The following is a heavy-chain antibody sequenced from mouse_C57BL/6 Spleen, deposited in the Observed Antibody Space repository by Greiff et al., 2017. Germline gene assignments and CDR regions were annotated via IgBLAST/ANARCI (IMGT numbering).Heavy chain of an antibody. V-gene: IGHV3-6*01. CDR2: ISYDGSN. D-gene: IGHD1-1*01. CDR3: ARAIYYGSLWYFDV. J-gene: IGHJ1*03. CDR1: GYSITSGYY. Sequence: ESGPGLVKPSQSLSLTCSVTGYSITSGYYWNWIRQFPGNKLEWMGYISYDGSNNYNPSLKNRISITRDTSKNQFFLKCNSVTTEDTATYYWARAIYYGSLWYFDVWGTGTTVTVSS.